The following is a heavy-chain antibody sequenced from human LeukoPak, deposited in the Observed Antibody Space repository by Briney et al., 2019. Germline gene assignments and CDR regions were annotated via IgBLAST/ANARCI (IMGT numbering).Heavy chain of an antibody. Sequence: SETLSLTCTVSVGSISSSSYYWGWIRQPPWKGLEWFGSIYYSGSTYYNPSLKSRVPISVDTSKNQFYLKLSSVTAADTAVYYCARQDDFWSGYGLNWFDPWGQGTLVTVSS. CDR2: IYYSGST. CDR1: VGSISSSSYY. CDR3: ARQDDFWSGYGLNWFDP. D-gene: IGHD3-3*01. J-gene: IGHJ5*02. V-gene: IGHV4-39*01.